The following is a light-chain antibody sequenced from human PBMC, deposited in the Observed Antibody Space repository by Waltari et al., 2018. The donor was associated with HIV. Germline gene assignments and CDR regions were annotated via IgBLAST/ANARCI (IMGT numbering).Light chain of an antibody. Sequence: QSALTQPHSVSGAPGQRVTIPCTELRSTKFGTTYDVPWYQNVPGTGPRPILSTNTNRPSGVPDRFSASKSGTAASLAILGLQAEDEADYYCQSFDRLSALPIFGGGTRLTV. CDR3: QSFDRLSALPI. CDR2: TNT. CDR1: RSTKFGTTYD. V-gene: IGLV1-40*01. J-gene: IGLJ2*01.